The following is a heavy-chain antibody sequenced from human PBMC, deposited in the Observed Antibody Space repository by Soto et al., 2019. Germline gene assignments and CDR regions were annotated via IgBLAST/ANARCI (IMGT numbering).Heavy chain of an antibody. CDR1: GFTFSMFA. Sequence: VQLVESGGGVVQPGRSLRLSCAASGFTFSMFAMHWVRQAPGKGLEWVAFITCDGSDIQYVDSVKGRFTISRDNSKNTLYQQMSSLRADDAAEYYCAKDLTPHHAFDRWGQGTMVYVSS. J-gene: IGHJ3*02. CDR3: AKDLTPHHAFDR. CDR2: ITCDGSDI. V-gene: IGHV3-30*04.